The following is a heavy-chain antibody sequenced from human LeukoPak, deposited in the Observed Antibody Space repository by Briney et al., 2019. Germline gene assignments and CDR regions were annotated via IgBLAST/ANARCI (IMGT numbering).Heavy chain of an antibody. CDR2: IYYSGST. CDR3: ARTFPVASRT. J-gene: IGHJ5*02. V-gene: IGHV4-39*01. CDR1: GGSISSSYH. D-gene: IGHD6-19*01. Sequence: PSESLSLTCTVSGGSISSSYHWGWFRQPPGKGLEWIGSIYYSGSTFYNPSLKSRVTISVDTSKNQFSLKLSSVTAADTAVYYCARTFPVASRTWGKGTMVTISS.